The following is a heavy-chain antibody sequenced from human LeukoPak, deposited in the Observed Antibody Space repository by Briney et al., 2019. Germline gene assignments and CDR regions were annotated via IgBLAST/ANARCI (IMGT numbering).Heavy chain of an antibody. CDR1: GASIRSSDYY. CDR3: ARHGNWEPFDY. Sequence: SETLSLTCVLSGASIRSSDYYWAWIRQPPGKGLEWIGTVYYSGSTYYNPSLKSRLTISVDTSNNSISLKVTSLTAADTAVYYCARHGNWEPFDYWGQGSLVTVSS. J-gene: IGHJ4*02. CDR2: VYYSGST. V-gene: IGHV4-39*01. D-gene: IGHD1-1*01.